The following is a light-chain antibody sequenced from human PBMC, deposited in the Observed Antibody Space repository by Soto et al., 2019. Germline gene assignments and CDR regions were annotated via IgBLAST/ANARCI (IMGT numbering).Light chain of an antibody. V-gene: IGLV2-8*01. CDR2: VDN. J-gene: IGLJ2*01. Sequence: QSALTQPPSASGSPGQSVTISCTGTSSDVGSYRFVSWYQQHPGKAPKLLISVDNQRPSGVPDRFSGSKSGTSASLAISGLRSEDEADYFCAAWDDSLTGVVFGGGTKLTVL. CDR1: SSDVGSYRF. CDR3: AAWDDSLTGVV.